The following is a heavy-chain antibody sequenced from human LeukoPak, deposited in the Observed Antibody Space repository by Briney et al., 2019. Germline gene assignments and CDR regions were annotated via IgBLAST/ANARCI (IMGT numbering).Heavy chain of an antibody. CDR2: INPSGGST. CDR1: GYTFTSYY. D-gene: IGHD6-19*01. V-gene: IGHV1-46*01. CDR3: ARAQGIAVAGKLVGGY. Sequence: ASVKVSSKASGYTFTSYYMHWVRQAPGQGLEWMGIINPSGGSTSYAQKFQGRVTMTRDTSTSTVYMELSSLRSEDTAVYYCARAQGIAVAGKLVGGYWGQGTLVTVSS. J-gene: IGHJ4*02.